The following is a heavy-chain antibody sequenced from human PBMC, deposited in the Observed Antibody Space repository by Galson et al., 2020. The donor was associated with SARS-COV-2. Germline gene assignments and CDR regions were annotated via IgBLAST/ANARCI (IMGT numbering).Heavy chain of an antibody. J-gene: IGHJ4*02. CDR2: INHSGST. Sequence: SETLSLTCAVYGGSFSGYYWSWIRQPPGKGLEWIGEINHSGSTNYNPSLKSRVTISVDTSKNQFSLKLSSVTAADTAVYYCARGRHRDFWSGPINDYWGQGTLVTVSS. CDR1: GGSFSGYY. D-gene: IGHD3-3*01. CDR3: ARGRHRDFWSGPINDY. V-gene: IGHV4-34*01.